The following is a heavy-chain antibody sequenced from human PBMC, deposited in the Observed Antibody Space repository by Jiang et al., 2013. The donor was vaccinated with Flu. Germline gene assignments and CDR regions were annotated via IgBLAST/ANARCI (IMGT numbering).Heavy chain of an antibody. J-gene: IGHJ3*02. CDR3: ARRRGTYRRLTDAFDI. Sequence: GPGLVRPSGTLSLTCAVSAGSLNNNNWWNWIRQTPEVGLEWIGEIYLSGSTTYNPSLENRVTMSIDKAKNQIFLELKSVTAADTAVYYCARRRGTYRRLTDAFDIWGPGTTVVVSS. D-gene: IGHD3-16*01. V-gene: IGHV4-4*02. CDR2: IYLSGST. CDR1: AGSLNNNNW.